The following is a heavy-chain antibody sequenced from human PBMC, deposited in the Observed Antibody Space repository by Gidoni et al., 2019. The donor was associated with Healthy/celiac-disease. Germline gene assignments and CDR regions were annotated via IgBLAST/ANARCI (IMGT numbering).Heavy chain of an antibody. Sequence: EVQLVESGGGLVKPGGSLRLSCAASGFTFSSYSMNWVRQAPGKGLEWVSSSSSSSSYIYYADSVKGRFTISRDNAKNSLYLQMNSLRAEDTAVYYCARGCGGDCYLFDYWGQGTLVTVSS. J-gene: IGHJ4*02. CDR3: ARGCGGDCYLFDY. D-gene: IGHD2-21*02. CDR2: SSSSSSYI. V-gene: IGHV3-21*01. CDR1: GFTFSSYS.